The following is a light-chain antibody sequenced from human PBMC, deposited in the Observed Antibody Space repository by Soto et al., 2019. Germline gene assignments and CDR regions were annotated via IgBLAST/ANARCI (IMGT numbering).Light chain of an antibody. V-gene: IGKV3-11*01. CDR3: QQRGT. J-gene: IGKJ1*01. CDR2: DAS. Sequence: EIVLTQSPATLSLSPGERATLSCRASPSISSYLAWYQQKPGQAPRLLIYDASNRATGIPARFSGSGSGTDFTLTISSLEPEDFAVYYCQQRGTFGQGTKVEIK. CDR1: PSISSY.